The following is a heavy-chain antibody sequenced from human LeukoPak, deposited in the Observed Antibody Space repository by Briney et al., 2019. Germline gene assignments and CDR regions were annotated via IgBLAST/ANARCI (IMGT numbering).Heavy chain of an antibody. D-gene: IGHD2-15*01. CDR3: AREGCSGGTCYSPSYGMDV. Sequence: PSETLSLTCAVYGGSFSGYYWSWIRQPPGKGLEWIGEINHSGSTNYNPSLKSRVTISVSTSKNQFSMKLSSVTAADTAVYYCAREGCSGGTCYSPSYGMDVWGQGTTVTVSS. V-gene: IGHV4-34*01. CDR2: INHSGST. J-gene: IGHJ6*02. CDR1: GGSFSGYY.